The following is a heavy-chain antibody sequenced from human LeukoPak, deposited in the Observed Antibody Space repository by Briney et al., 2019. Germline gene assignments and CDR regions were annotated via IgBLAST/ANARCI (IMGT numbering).Heavy chain of an antibody. CDR3: VKHRAFLEEHLGRLGGFDI. V-gene: IGHV1-18*01. Sequence: ASVKVSCKASGHTFTSYGFSWVRQAPGQGLEWVGWVSGNNNNADYAEKFQDRVAMTTDTSTTTAYMDLRSLTSDDTAVYYCVKHRAFLEEHLGRLGGFDIWGQGTLVTVSS. J-gene: IGHJ3*02. CDR1: GHTFTSYG. CDR2: VSGNNNNA. D-gene: IGHD4-23*01.